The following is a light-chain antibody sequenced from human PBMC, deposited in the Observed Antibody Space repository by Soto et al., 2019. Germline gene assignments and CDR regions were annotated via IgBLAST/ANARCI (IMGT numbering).Light chain of an antibody. CDR2: GAY. V-gene: IGKV3-20*01. CDR3: QQYYNTPPWT. CDR1: QSISSTY. Sequence: EIVLTQSPATLSLSPGETATLSCRASQSISSTYLAWYQQKPGQSPRLLIYGAYSRATGIPDRFRGSGSGTDFTLTISRLGPEDFAVYYCQQYYNTPPWTFGQGTKVDI. J-gene: IGKJ1*01.